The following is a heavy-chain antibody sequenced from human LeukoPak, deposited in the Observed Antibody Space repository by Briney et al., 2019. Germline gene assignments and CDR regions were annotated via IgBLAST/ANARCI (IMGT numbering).Heavy chain of an antibody. CDR1: GYTFTGYY. D-gene: IGHD5-12*01. V-gene: IGHV1-2*02. CDR3: ARDPYSGYDTIFDY. J-gene: IGHJ4*02. Sequence: GASVKVSCKASGYTFTGYYMHWVRQAPGQGPEWMGWINPNSGGTNYAQKFQGRVTMTRDTSISTAYMELSRLRSDDTAVYYCARDPYSGYDTIFDYWGQGTLVTVSS. CDR2: INPNSGGT.